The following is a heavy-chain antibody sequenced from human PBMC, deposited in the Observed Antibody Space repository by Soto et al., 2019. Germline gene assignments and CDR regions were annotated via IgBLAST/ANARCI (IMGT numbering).Heavy chain of an antibody. CDR2: FYYSGRT. V-gene: IGHV4-31*03. J-gene: IGHJ5*02. CDR3: ARSVFP. CDR1: GGSIRSGVFY. Sequence: SETLSLTCTVSGGSIRSGVFYWNWTCQHPGKGLEWIGYFYYSGRTYYIPSLKSRVTISVDTSKNQFSLKLTSVPAADTAVYYCARSVFPWPQRTLVTVSS.